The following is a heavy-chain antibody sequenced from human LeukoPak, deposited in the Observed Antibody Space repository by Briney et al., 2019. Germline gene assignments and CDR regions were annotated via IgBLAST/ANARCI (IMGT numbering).Heavy chain of an antibody. CDR1: GFTFSTYA. V-gene: IGHV3-23*01. D-gene: IGHD2-15*01. Sequence: PGGSLRLSCAASGFTFSTYAMSWVRQAPGKGLEWVSGISGSGDNTYYADSVKGRFTISRDNSRNTLSLQMNSLRAEDTAIYYCANDVMRCSGGCIWGQGTLVTVSS. J-gene: IGHJ4*02. CDR2: ISGSGDNT. CDR3: ANDVMRCSGGCI.